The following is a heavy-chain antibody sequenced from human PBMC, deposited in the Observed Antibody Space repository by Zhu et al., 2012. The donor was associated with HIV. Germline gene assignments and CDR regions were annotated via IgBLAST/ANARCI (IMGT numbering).Heavy chain of an antibody. Sequence: QVQLQESGPGLVKPSETLSLTCTVSGGSISSYYWSWIRQPPGKGLEWIGYIYYSGSTNYNPSLKSRVTISVDTSKNQFSLKLNSVTAADTAVYYCAREGWIQLWSKTSHAFDIWGQGTMVTVSS. J-gene: IGHJ3*02. V-gene: IGHV4-59*01. CDR2: IYYSGST. CDR3: AREGWIQLWSKTSHAFDI. CDR1: GGSISSYY. D-gene: IGHD5-18*01.